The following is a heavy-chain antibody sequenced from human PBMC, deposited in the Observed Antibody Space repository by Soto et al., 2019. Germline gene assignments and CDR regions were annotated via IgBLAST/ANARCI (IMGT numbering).Heavy chain of an antibody. Sequence: SETLSLTCAVSGGSISSGGYSWSWIRQAPGKGLEWIGYMYHSGSTYYNPSLKSRVTISVDTSKNQFSLKLSSVTAADTAVYYCARGRYYYGSGSYSRAEYFQHWGQGTLVTVSS. CDR3: ARGRYYYGSGSYSRAEYFQH. CDR1: GGSISSGGYS. CDR2: MYHSGST. D-gene: IGHD3-10*01. J-gene: IGHJ1*01. V-gene: IGHV4-30-2*01.